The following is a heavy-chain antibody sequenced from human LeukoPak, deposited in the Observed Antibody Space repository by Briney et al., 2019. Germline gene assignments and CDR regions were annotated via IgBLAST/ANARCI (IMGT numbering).Heavy chain of an antibody. J-gene: IGHJ4*02. CDR1: GGSFSGYY. CDR2: INHSGST. Sequence: PSETLSLTCAVYGGSFSGYYWSWIRQPPGKGLEWIGEINHSGSTNYNPSLKSRVTISVDTSKNQFSLKLSSVTAADTAVYYCARGGGPTMITFGGVIFDCWGQGTLVTVSS. V-gene: IGHV4-34*01. D-gene: IGHD3-16*01. CDR3: ARGGGPTMITFGGVIFDC.